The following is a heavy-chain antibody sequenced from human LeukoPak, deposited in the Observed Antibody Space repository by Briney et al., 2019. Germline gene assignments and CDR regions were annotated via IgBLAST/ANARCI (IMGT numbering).Heavy chain of an antibody. J-gene: IGHJ4*02. CDR3: ARASTIHDLFDY. CDR2: IDWDDDK. V-gene: IGHV2-70*11. D-gene: IGHD5/OR15-5a*01. Sequence: SGPTLVNPTQTLTLTCTVSGFPLSTSGMCVSWIRQPPGKALEWLARIDWDDDKYYSTSLKTRLTISKDTSKNQVVLTMTNMDPVDTATYYCARASTIHDLFDYWGQGTLVTVSS. CDR1: GFPLSTSGMC.